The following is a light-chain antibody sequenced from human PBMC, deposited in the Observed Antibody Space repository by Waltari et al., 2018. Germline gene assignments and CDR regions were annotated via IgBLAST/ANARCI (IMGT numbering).Light chain of an antibody. CDR1: QSISTW. CDR2: KAS. CDR3: QQYTSNSLLT. Sequence: CRASQSISTWLAWYQQKPGKAPKLRIYKASTLESGVPSRFSGSGSETEFTLTISSLQPDDFATYYCQQYTSNSLLTFVGGTKVAIQ. V-gene: IGKV1-5*03. J-gene: IGKJ4*01.